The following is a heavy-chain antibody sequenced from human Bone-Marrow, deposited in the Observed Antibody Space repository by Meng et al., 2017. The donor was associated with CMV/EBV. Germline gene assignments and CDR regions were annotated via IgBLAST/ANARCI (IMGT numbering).Heavy chain of an antibody. V-gene: IGHV1-18*01. D-gene: IGHD3-3*01. CDR1: GYTFTSYG. CDR2: ISAYNGNT. CDR3: ARADYYDFWSGSSRPYGMDV. J-gene: IGHJ6*02. Sequence: ASVKVSCKASGYTFTSYGISWVRQAPGQGLEWMGWISAYNGNTNYAQKLQGRVTMTTDTSTSTAYMELRSLRSDDTAVYYCARADYYDFWSGSSRPYGMDVWGQGTTVIVSS.